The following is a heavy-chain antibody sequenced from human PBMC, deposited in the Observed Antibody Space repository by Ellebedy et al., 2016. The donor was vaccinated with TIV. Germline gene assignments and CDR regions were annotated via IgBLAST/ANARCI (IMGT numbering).Heavy chain of an antibody. CDR2: ISYDGSNT. CDR1: GFIFRSYA. Sequence: GESLKISCAASGFIFRSYAMHWVRQAPGKGLEWVTVISYDGSNTDYVESVKGRFTISRDNSKNTLYLQMNSLRAEDTAVYHCARASKTYYYGMDVWGQGTTVIVSS. J-gene: IGHJ6*02. V-gene: IGHV3-30*07. CDR3: ARASKTYYYGMDV.